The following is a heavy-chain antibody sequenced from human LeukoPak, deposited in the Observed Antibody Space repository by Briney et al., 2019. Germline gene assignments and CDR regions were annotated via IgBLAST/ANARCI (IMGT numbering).Heavy chain of an antibody. V-gene: IGHV4-59*01. J-gene: IGHJ4*02. CDR2: IYYSGST. D-gene: IGHD1-26*01. Sequence: SETLSLTCTVSGGSISSYYWSWIRQPPGKGLEWIGYIYYSGSTNYNPSLKSRVTISVDTSKNQFSLKLSSVTAADTAVYYCARGHRSGSYEFDYWGQGTLVTVSS. CDR3: ARGHRSGSYEFDY. CDR1: GGSISSYY.